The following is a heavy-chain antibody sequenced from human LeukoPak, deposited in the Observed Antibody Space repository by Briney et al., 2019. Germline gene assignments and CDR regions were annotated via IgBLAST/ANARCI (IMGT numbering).Heavy chain of an antibody. Sequence: SVKVSCKASGYTFTGYYMHWVRQAPGQGLEWMGWINPNSGGTNYAQKFQGRVTMTRDTSISTAYMELSRLRSDDTAVYYCARDHGDYSGGFDPWGQGTLAPVSS. CDR2: INPNSGGT. J-gene: IGHJ5*02. V-gene: IGHV1-2*02. CDR1: GYTFTGYY. CDR3: ARDHGDYSGGFDP. D-gene: IGHD4-17*01.